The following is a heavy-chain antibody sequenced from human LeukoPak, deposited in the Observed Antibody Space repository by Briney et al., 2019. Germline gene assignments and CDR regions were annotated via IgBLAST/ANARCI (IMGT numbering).Heavy chain of an antibody. V-gene: IGHV1-18*01. J-gene: IGHJ3*02. D-gene: IGHD3-22*01. CDR3: ARGLRGYYDTGGYTWDAFDI. CDR2: ISPYNGNT. Sequence: ASVKVSCKASGYTFTSYGITWARQAPGQGLEWMGWISPYNGNTNYAQKFQGRVTMTTDTSTRTAYMELRSLRPDDTAVYYCARGLRGYYDTGGYTWDAFDIWGQGTMVTVSS. CDR1: GYTFTSYG.